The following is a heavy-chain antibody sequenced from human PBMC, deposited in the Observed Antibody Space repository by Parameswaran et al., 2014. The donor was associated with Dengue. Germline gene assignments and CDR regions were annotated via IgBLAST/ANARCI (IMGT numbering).Heavy chain of an antibody. CDR2: ISSSSSTI. D-gene: IGHD4-11*01. V-gene: IGHV3-48*02. CDR3: ARLGTVTRHYDYYYGMDV. J-gene: IGHJ6*02. Sequence: VRQMPGKGLEWVSYISSSSSTIYYADSVKGRFTISRDNAKNSLYLQMNSLRDEDTAVYYCARLGTVTRHYDYYYGMDVWGQGTTVTVSS.